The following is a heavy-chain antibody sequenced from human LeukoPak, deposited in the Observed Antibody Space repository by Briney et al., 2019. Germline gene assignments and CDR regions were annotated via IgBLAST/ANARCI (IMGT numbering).Heavy chain of an antibody. Sequence: GGSLRLSCAASGFTFSSYAMHWVRQAPGKGLEWVAVISYDVSNKYYADAVKGRFTISRDNSKNTLYLDMNSLRVEDTAVYYCSCDGAYGSGSSPRYYYYMDVWGKGTTVTVSS. CDR3: SCDGAYGSGSSPRYYYYMDV. D-gene: IGHD3-10*01. V-gene: IGHV3-30-3*01. CDR2: ISYDVSNK. J-gene: IGHJ6*03. CDR1: GFTFSSYA.